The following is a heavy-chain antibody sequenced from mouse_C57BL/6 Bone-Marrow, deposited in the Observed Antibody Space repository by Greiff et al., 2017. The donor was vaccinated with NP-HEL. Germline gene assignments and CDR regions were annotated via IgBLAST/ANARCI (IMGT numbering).Heavy chain of an antibody. V-gene: IGHV3-6*01. CDR3: ARFYDYGYAMDY. Sequence: EVKLQESGPGLVKPSQSLSLTCSVTGYSITSGYYWNWIRQFPGNKLEWMGYISYDGSNNYNPSLKNRISITRDTSKNQFFLKLNSVTTEDTATYYCARFYDYGYAMDYWGQGTSVTVSS. D-gene: IGHD2-4*01. J-gene: IGHJ4*01. CDR2: ISYDGSN. CDR1: GYSITSGYY.